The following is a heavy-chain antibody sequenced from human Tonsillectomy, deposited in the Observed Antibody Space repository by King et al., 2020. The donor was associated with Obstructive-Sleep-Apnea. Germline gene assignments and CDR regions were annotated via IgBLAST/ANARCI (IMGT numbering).Heavy chain of an antibody. J-gene: IGHJ4*02. CDR3: ARDRFGYSYPDY. V-gene: IGHV3-21*01. Sequence: DVQLVESGGGLVKPGGSLRLSCAASGFTFSSYSMNWVRQAPGKGLEWVSSISSSSSYIYYADSVKGRFTISRDNAKNSLYLQMNSLRAEDTAVYYCARDRFGYSYPDYWGQGTLVTVSS. CDR1: GFTFSSYS. D-gene: IGHD5-18*01. CDR2: ISSSSSYI.